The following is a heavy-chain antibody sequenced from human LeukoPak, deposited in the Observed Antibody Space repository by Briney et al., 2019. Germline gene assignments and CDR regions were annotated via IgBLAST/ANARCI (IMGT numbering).Heavy chain of an antibody. Sequence: SETLSLTCTVSGGSISSYYWSWIRQPAGKGLEWIGRIYTSGSTNYNPSLKSRVTISVDTSKNQLSLKLSSVTAADTAVYYCARAVGATWVSYYYYYYMDVWGKGTTVTVSS. CDR2: IYTSGST. D-gene: IGHD1-26*01. J-gene: IGHJ6*03. V-gene: IGHV4-4*07. CDR1: GGSISSYY. CDR3: ARAVGATWVSYYYYYYMDV.